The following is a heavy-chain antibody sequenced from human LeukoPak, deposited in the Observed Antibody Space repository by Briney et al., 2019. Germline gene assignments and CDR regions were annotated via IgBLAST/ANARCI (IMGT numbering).Heavy chain of an antibody. CDR2: MNPNSGNT. V-gene: IGHV1-8*01. D-gene: IGHD2-21*01. J-gene: IGHJ4*02. CDR1: GYTFTSYD. CDR3: ARATSILWWITTHKAYYFDY. Sequence: ASVKVSCKASGYTFTSYDINWVRQATGQGLEWMGWMNPNSGNTGYAQKFQGRVTMTRNTSISTAYMELSSLRSEDTAVYYCARATSILWWITTHKAYYFDYWGQGTLVTVSS.